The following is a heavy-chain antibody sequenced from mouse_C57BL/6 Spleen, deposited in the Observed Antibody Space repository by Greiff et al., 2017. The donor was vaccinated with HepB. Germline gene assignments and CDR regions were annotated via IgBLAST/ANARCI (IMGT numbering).Heavy chain of an antibody. D-gene: IGHD1-1*01. CDR1: FTFSSYA. CDR3: AREGGSPAY. CDR2: ISDGGSYT. J-gene: IGHJ3*01. V-gene: IGHV5-4*01. Sequence: GFTFSSYAMSWVRQTPEKRLEWVATISDGGSYTYYPDNVKGRFTISRDNAKNNLYLQMSHLKSEDTAMYYCAREGGSPAYWGQGTLVTVSA.